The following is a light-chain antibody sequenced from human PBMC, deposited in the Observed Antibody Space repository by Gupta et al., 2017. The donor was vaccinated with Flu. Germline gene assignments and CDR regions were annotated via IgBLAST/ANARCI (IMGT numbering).Light chain of an antibody. CDR1: QSVGSN. CDR3: QQSHNWPPVYT. V-gene: IGKV3-15*01. Sequence: EIVMTQSPATLSVSPGERATLSCRASQSVGSNLAWYQQKPGQAPRLLIYGASTRATGIPARFSGSGSDTEFTLTISSLQSEDFAVYYCQQSHNWPPVYTFGQGTKLEIK. J-gene: IGKJ2*01. CDR2: GAS.